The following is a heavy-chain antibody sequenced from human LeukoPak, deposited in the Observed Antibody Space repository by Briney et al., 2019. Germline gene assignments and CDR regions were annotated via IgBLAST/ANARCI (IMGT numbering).Heavy chain of an antibody. CDR1: GGTFSSYA. CDR2: IIPILGIG. V-gene: IGHV1-69*04. D-gene: IGHD6-19*01. Sequence: SVKVSCKASGGTFSSYAISWVRQAPGQGLEWMGRIIPILGIGNYAQKFQGRVTITADKSTSTAYMELSSLRSEDTAVYYCASVLSGIAVAGSFDPWGQGTLVTVSS. J-gene: IGHJ5*02. CDR3: ASVLSGIAVAGSFDP.